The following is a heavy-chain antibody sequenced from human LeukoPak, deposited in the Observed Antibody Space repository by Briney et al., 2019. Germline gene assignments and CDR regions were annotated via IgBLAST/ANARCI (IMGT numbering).Heavy chain of an antibody. D-gene: IGHD2-2*01. CDR1: GFTFSTYW. Sequence: GSLRLSCAASGFTFSTYWMHWVRQAPGTELVWVSLINSDGSSTNYADSVKGRFTISRDNAKNTLYLQMNSLRAEDTAVYYCATDVPAVTIFGYWGQGTLVTVSS. CDR2: INSDGSST. V-gene: IGHV3-74*01. CDR3: ATDVPAVTIFGY. J-gene: IGHJ4*02.